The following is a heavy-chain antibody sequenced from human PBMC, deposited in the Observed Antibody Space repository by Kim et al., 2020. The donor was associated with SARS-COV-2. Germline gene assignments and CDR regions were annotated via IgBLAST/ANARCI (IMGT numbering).Heavy chain of an antibody. V-gene: IGHV1-18*01. CDR3: ARDRQGGY. D-gene: IGHD3-16*01. Sequence: ASVKVSCKASGYTFINYGISWVRQAPGQGLEWMGWISTNNGNTNYSQKFQGRVTMTTDTSTTTAYMELRSLRSDDTALYYCARDRQGGYWGTGTLVTVS. CDR1: GYTFINYG. CDR2: ISTNNGNT. J-gene: IGHJ4*02.